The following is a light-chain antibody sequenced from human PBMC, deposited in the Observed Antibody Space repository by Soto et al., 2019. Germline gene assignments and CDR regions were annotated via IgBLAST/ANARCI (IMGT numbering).Light chain of an antibody. CDR1: QSISSY. CDR3: QQSYSTLLT. Sequence: DIQMTQSPSSLSASVGDRVTITCRASQSISSYLNWYQQKPGKAPKLLIYAASSLQSGVPSRFSGSGSGTYFTLTISSLQPEDFATYYCQQSYSTLLTVGGGTKVEIK. J-gene: IGKJ4*01. CDR2: AAS. V-gene: IGKV1-39*01.